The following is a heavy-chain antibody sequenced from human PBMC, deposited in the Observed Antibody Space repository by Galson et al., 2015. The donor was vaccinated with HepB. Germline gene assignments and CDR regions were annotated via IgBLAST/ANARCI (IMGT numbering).Heavy chain of an antibody. CDR1: GGTFSSYA. D-gene: IGHD6-6*01. V-gene: IGHV1-69*13. J-gene: IGHJ4*02. CDR3: AREKYSSSGGFDY. CDR2: IIPIFGTA. Sequence: SVKVSCKASGGTFSSYAISWVRQAPGQGLEWMGGIIPIFGTANYAQKFQGRVTITADESTSTAYMELSSLRSEDTAVYYCAREKYSSSGGFDYWGQGTLVAVSS.